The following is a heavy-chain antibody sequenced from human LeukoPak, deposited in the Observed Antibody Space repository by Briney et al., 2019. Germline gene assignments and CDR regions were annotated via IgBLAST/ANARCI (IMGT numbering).Heavy chain of an antibody. CDR2: ITGSGAYT. CDR1: GFTFDNYA. Sequence: PGGSLRLSCAASGFTFDNYAMTWVRQAPGKGLEWVSAITGSGAYTNYADSVKGRFTISRDNSKNTIYLQMNSLRAEDTAIYYCAKNRGAPLWGQGTLVTVSS. V-gene: IGHV3-23*01. D-gene: IGHD2/OR15-2a*01. J-gene: IGHJ4*02. CDR3: AKNRGAPL.